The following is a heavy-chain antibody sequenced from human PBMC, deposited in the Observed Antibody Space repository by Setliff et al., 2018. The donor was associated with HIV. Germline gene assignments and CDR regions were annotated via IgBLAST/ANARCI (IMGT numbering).Heavy chain of an antibody. V-gene: IGHV1-18*01. J-gene: IGHJ4*02. CDR1: GYTFTSYG. Sequence: GASVKVSCNASGYTFTSYGISWVRRAPGQGLEWMGWISAYNGNTNYAQKLQGRVTMTTDTSTSTAYMELRSLRSDDTAVYYCARDFAVAGHGPFDYWGQGTLVTVSS. CDR2: ISAYNGNT. CDR3: ARDFAVAGHGPFDY. D-gene: IGHD6-19*01.